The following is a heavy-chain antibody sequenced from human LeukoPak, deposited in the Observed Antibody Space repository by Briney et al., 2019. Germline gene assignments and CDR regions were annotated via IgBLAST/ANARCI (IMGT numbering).Heavy chain of an antibody. Sequence: SETLSLTCSVSGGSNSSYFWSWIRQPPGKGLEWVGYIYYSGGTTYNPSLTSRATISVDTSKNQFSLKLNSVTAAGTAIYYCARLGFSGSYYYYGMDVWGQGTTVTVSS. CDR1: GGSNSSYF. V-gene: IGHV4-59*08. D-gene: IGHD1-26*01. J-gene: IGHJ6*02. CDR3: ARLGFSGSYYYYGMDV. CDR2: IYYSGGT.